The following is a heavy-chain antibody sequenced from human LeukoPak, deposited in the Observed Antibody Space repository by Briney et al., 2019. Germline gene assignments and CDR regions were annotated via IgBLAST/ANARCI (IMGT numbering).Heavy chain of an antibody. Sequence: GASVKVSCKASGYTFTSYYMHWVRQAPGQRLEWMGWINAGNGNTKYSQKFQGRVTITRDTSASTAYMELSSLRSEDTAVYYCARHIAAAASFDYWGQGTLVTVSS. J-gene: IGHJ4*02. CDR3: ARHIAAAASFDY. V-gene: IGHV1-3*01. CDR2: INAGNGNT. CDR1: GYTFTSYY. D-gene: IGHD6-13*01.